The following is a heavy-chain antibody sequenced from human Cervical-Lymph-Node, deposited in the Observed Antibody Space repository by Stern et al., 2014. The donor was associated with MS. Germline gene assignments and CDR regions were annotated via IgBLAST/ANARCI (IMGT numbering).Heavy chain of an antibody. CDR1: GVTFSSYG. Sequence: VQLVESGGGVVQPGRSLRLSCAASGVTFSSYGMHWVRQAPGKGLEWVAVIWYDGSNKYYADSVKVRFTISRDNSKNPLYLQMNSLRAEDTAVYYCARDTNHYGHWGQGTLVTVSS. CDR3: ARDTNHYGH. J-gene: IGHJ4*02. D-gene: IGHD4-17*01. V-gene: IGHV3-33*01. CDR2: IWYDGSNK.